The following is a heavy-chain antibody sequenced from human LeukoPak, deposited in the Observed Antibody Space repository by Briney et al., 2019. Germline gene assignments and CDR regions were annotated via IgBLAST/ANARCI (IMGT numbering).Heavy chain of an antibody. CDR1: GYTFTGYY. CDR3: ARSHGGITIRDWFDP. J-gene: IGHJ5*02. D-gene: IGHD3-3*01. V-gene: IGHV1-2*02. Sequence: ASVKVSCKASGYTFTGYYMHWVRQAPGQGLEWMGWINPNSGGTNYAQKFQGRVTMTRDTSISTAYMELSRLRSDDTAVYYCARSHGGITIRDWFDPWGQGTLVTVSS. CDR2: INPNSGGT.